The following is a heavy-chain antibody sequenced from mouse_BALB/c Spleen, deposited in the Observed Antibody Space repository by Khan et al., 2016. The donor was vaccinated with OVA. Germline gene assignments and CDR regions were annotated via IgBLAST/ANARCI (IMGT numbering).Heavy chain of an antibody. J-gene: IGHJ3*01. CDR2: INTNTGEP. D-gene: IGHD1-1*01. V-gene: IGHV9-3*02. Sequence: QLVQSGPELKKPGETVKISCKASGYTFTNYGMSWVKQAPGKGLKWMGWINTNTGEPTYTEEFKGRFAFSLETSASTAYLQINNLKNEDTATHFCARGNYGSSPLAYWGQGTLVTVSA. CDR3: ARGNYGSSPLAY. CDR1: GYTFTNYG.